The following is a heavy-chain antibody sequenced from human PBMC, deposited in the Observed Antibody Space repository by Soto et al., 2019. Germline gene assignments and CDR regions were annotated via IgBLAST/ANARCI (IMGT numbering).Heavy chain of an antibody. CDR3: ARDRWAIAARYYYGMDV. V-gene: IGHV3-53*01. Sequence: GSLRLSCAASGFTVSSNYMSWVRQAPGRGLEWVSVIYSGGSTYYADSVKGRFTISRDNSKNTLYLQMNSLRAEDTAVYYCARDRWAIAARYYYGMDVWGQGTTVTVSS. J-gene: IGHJ6*02. CDR1: GFTVSSNY. CDR2: IYSGGST. D-gene: IGHD6-6*01.